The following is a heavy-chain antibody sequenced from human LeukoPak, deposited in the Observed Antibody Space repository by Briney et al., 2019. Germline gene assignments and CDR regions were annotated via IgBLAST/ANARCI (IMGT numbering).Heavy chain of an antibody. CDR2: IYYSGST. V-gene: IGHV4-59*01. Sequence: SETLSLTCTVSGGSISSYYWSWIRQPPGKGLEWIGYIYYSGSTNYNPSLKSRVTISVDTSKNQFSLKLSSVTAADTAVYYCARVHYYGSGSRSFWFDPWGQGTLATVSS. CDR3: ARVHYYGSGSRSFWFDP. D-gene: IGHD3-10*01. J-gene: IGHJ5*02. CDR1: GGSISSYY.